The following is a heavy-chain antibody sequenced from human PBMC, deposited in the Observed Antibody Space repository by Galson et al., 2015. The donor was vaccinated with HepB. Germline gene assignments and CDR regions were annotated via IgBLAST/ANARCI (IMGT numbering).Heavy chain of an antibody. Sequence: PALVKPTQTLTLTCAFSGFSLTTGEVAVAWIRQPPGKALECFALIDGNDNKRYSPSLKSRLTITKDTAKNQVVLTMTNVDPVDTATYYCARRQDAYFEYWGPGTLVTVSS. V-gene: IGHV2-5*01. CDR3: ARRQDAYFEY. D-gene: IGHD5-24*01. CDR1: GFSLTTGEVA. CDR2: IDGNDNK. J-gene: IGHJ4*02.